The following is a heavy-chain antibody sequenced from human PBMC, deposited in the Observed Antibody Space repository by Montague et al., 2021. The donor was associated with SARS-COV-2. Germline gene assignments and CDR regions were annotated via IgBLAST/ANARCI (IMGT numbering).Heavy chain of an antibody. CDR2: XDWDEDQ. CDR1: GFSLNTSGMC. J-gene: IGHJ4*02. Sequence: PALVKPTQTLTLTCTFSGFSLNTSGMCVSWIRQPPGKALEWLALXDWDEDQYYSTSLKTRLTISKGTSKNQVVLTMTNMDPIDTATYYCARSYGDYRDSYFDYWGQGTLVPVSS. V-gene: IGHV2-70*01. D-gene: IGHD4-17*01. CDR3: ARSYGDYRDSYFDY.